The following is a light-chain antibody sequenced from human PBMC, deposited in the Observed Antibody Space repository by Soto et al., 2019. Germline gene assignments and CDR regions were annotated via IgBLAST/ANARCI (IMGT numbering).Light chain of an antibody. J-gene: IGKJ4*01. CDR1: QSVSSNY. CDR3: QQYSRLPLT. CDR2: GAS. Sequence: EIVLTQSPGTLSLSPGERATLSCRASQSVSSNYLAWYQQKPGQAPRLLIYGASSRATGIPDRFSGSGSGTDFTLTISRLEPEDFAVYYCQQYSRLPLTFGGGTKVEIK. V-gene: IGKV3-20*01.